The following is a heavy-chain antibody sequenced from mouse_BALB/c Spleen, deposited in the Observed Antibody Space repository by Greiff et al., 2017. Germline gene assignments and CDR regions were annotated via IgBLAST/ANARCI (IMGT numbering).Heavy chain of an antibody. D-gene: IGHD1-1*02. CDR1: GFTFTDYE. V-gene: IGHV1-15*01. Sequence: QVQLQQSGAELVRPGASVTMSCTASGFTFTDYEMHWVKQTPVHGLEWIGAIDPETGGTDYNQKFKGKAILTDDKSSSTAYMELRSLTSEDSAVYYVTKWWPRGSYALDYWGQGTSVTVSA. J-gene: IGHJ4*01. CDR3: TKWWPRGSYALDY. CDR2: IDPETGGT.